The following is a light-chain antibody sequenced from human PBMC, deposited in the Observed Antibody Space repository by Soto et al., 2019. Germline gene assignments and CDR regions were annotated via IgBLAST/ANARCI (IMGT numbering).Light chain of an antibody. V-gene: IGLV7-46*01. Sequence: QAVVTQEPSLTVSPGGTVTLTCGSSTGTVTSGHYPYWFQQKPGQAPRTLIYDTNNKHSWTPARFSGSLLGGKAALTLSGAQPEDEADYYCFLSFSGARVFGTGTKVTVL. CDR1: TGTVTSGHY. CDR2: DTN. J-gene: IGLJ1*01. CDR3: FLSFSGARV.